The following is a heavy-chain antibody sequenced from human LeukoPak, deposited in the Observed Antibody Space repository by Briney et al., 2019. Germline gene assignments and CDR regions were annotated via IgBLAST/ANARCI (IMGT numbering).Heavy chain of an antibody. CDR1: GFTFSSYG. CDR2: IWYDGSDK. V-gene: IGHV3-33*01. D-gene: IGHD6-13*01. CDR3: ARDRYTSSWRTVDY. J-gene: IGHJ4*02. Sequence: GGSLRLPCAASGFTFSSYGMHWVRQAPGKGLEWVAVIWYDGSDKYYAESVKGRFTISRDDSKNTLYLQMNSLRAEDTAVYYCARDRYTSSWRTVDYWGQGILVTVSS.